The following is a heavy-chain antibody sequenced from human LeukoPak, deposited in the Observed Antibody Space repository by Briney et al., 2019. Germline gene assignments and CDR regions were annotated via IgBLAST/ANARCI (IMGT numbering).Heavy chain of an antibody. CDR2: MNPNSGNT. D-gene: IGHD6-13*01. CDR3: ARGFIAAAGDYYYYYYGMDV. CDR1: GYTFTSYD. J-gene: IGHJ6*02. Sequence: GASVKVSCKASGYTFTSYDINWVRQATGQGLEWMGWMNPNSGNTGYAQKFQGRVTMTRNTSISTAYMELSSLRSEDTAVYYCARGFIAAAGDYYYYYYGMDVWGQGTTVTVSS. V-gene: IGHV1-8*01.